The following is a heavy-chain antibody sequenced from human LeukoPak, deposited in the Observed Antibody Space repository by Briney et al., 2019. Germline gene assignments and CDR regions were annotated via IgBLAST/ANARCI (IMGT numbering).Heavy chain of an antibody. CDR2: IRYDGSNK. V-gene: IGHV3-30*02. D-gene: IGHD6-13*01. J-gene: IGHJ4*02. Sequence: GGSLRLSCAASGFSFSSYGMHWVRQAPGKGLEWVTFIRYDGSNKYYADSVKGRFTISRDNSKNTLYLQMNSLRTEDTAVYYCAKDSSGSNWYWDYWGQGTLVTVSS. CDR3: AKDSSGSNWYWDY. CDR1: GFSFSSYG.